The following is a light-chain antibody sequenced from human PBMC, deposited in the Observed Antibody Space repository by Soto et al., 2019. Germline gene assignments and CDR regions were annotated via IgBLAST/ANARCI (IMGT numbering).Light chain of an antibody. CDR2: GAS. V-gene: IGKV3-20*01. CDR1: QSVSSSY. CDR3: QQYGSSPGFT. Sequence: EIVLTQSPGTLSLSTGERATLSCRASQSVSSSYLAWYQQKPGQAPRLLIYGASSRATGIPDRFSGSGSGTDFTLTISRLEPEDFAVYYCQQYGSSPGFTFGPGTKVDI. J-gene: IGKJ3*01.